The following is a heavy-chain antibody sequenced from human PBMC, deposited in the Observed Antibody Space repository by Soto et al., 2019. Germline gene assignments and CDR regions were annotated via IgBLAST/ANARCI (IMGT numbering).Heavy chain of an antibody. CDR3: AKDEETANGMDV. CDR1: GFTFDDYT. V-gene: IGHV3-43*01. D-gene: IGHD5-18*01. J-gene: IGHJ6*02. Sequence: GGSLRLSCAASGFTFDDYTMHWVRQAPGKGLEWVSLISWDGGSTYYADSVKGRFTISRDNSKNSLYLQMNSLRTEDTALYYCAKDEETANGMDVWGQGTMVTVSS. CDR2: ISWDGGST.